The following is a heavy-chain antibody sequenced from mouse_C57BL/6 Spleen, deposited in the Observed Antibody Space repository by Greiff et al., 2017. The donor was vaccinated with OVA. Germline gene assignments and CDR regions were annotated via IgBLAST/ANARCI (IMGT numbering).Heavy chain of an antibody. CDR3: AREGFYYGSSYGGHYFDY. CDR2: ISDGGSYT. J-gene: IGHJ2*01. D-gene: IGHD1-1*01. Sequence: EVKLVESGGGLVKPGGSLKLSCAASGFTFSSYAMSWVRQTPEKRLEWVATISDGGSYTYYPDNVKGRFTISRDNAKNNLYLQMSHLKSEDTAMYYCAREGFYYGSSYGGHYFDYWGQGTTLTVSS. V-gene: IGHV5-4*01. CDR1: GFTFSSYA.